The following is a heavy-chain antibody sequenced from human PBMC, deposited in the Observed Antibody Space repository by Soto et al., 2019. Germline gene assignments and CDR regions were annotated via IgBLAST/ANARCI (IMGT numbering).Heavy chain of an antibody. Sequence: VGSLRLSCAASGFSFSVSPMHWVRQAPGKGPEWVALISYDGTNKFYADSVKGRFTISRDNSKSTLYLQVDSLRPEDAAVYYCARDPKTSGGQHWAFNYFDSWGQGTLVTVSS. D-gene: IGHD7-27*01. J-gene: IGHJ4*02. CDR1: GFSFSVSP. CDR2: ISYDGTNK. CDR3: ARDPKTSGGQHWAFNYFDS. V-gene: IGHV3-30-3*01.